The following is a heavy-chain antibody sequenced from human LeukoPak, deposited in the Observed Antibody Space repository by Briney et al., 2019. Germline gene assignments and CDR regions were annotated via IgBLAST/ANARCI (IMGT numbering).Heavy chain of an antibody. V-gene: IGHV4-34*01. D-gene: IGHD6-19*01. Sequence: SETLSLTCAVYGGSFSGYCWSWIRQPPGKGLEWIGEINHSGSTNYNPSLKSRVTISVDTSKNQFSLRLSSVTAADTAVFYCATSGWYLLPGIYWGQGTLVTVSS. J-gene: IGHJ4*02. CDR3: ATSGWYLLPGIY. CDR2: INHSGST. CDR1: GGSFSGYC.